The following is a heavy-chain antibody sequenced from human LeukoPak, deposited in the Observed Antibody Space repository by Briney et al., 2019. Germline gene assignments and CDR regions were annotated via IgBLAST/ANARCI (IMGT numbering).Heavy chain of an antibody. D-gene: IGHD5-12*01. CDR3: AASPSGYDIGWLFDY. CDR1: GFTFSSYG. V-gene: IGHV3-33*01. CDR2: IWYDGSNK. Sequence: GGSLRLSCAASGFTFSSYGMHWVRQAPGKGLEWVAVIWYDGSNKYYADSVKGRFTISRDNSKNTLYLQMNGLRAEDTAVYYCAASPSGYDIGWLFDYWGQGTLVTVSS. J-gene: IGHJ4*02.